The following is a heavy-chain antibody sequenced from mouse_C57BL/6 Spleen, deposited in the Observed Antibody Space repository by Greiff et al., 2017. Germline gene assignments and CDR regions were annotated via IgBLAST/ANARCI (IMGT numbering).Heavy chain of an antibody. Sequence: VQLQQPGAELVMPGASVKLSCKASGYTFTSYWMHWVKQRPGQGLEWIGEIDPSDSYTNYNQKFKGKSTLTVDKSSSTAYMQLSSLTSEDSAVYYCARSPITTVAEFDYWGQGTTLTVSS. D-gene: IGHD1-1*01. J-gene: IGHJ2*01. CDR1: GYTFTSYW. CDR3: ARSPITTVAEFDY. V-gene: IGHV1-69*01. CDR2: IDPSDSYT.